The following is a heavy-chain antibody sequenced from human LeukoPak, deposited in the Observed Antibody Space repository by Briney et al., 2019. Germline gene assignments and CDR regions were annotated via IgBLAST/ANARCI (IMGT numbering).Heavy chain of an antibody. J-gene: IGHJ3*02. V-gene: IGHV4-61*01. CDR3: ARLVVGATRAFDI. Sequence: SETLSLTCTVSGGSVSSGSYYWSWIRQPPGKGLEWIGYISYSGSTNYNPSLKSRVTISVDTSKNQFSLKLSSVTAADTAVYYCARLVVGATRAFDIWGQGTMVTVSS. D-gene: IGHD1-26*01. CDR1: GGSVSSGSYY. CDR2: ISYSGST.